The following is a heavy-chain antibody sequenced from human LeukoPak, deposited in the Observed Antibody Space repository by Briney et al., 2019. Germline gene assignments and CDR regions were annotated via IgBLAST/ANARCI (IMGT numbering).Heavy chain of an antibody. D-gene: IGHD3-10*01. J-gene: IGHJ4*02. V-gene: IGHV4-34*01. Sequence: SETLSLTCAVYGGPFSGHYWRWIRQPPGKGLEWIGEINHSGSANYSPSLKSRVTLSVDTSKNQFSLKLNSVTAADTAVYYCASAQDYYDSGSLDYWGQGTLVTVSS. CDR2: INHSGSA. CDR1: GGPFSGHY. CDR3: ASAQDYYDSGSLDY.